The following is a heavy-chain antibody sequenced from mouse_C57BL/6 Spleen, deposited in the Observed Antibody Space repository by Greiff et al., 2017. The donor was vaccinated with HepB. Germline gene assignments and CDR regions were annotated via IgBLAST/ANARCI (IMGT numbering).Heavy chain of an antibody. CDR1: GYTFTSYT. CDR2: INPSSGYT. D-gene: IGHD1-1*01. CDR3: ASITTVVADY. Sequence: QVQLQQSGAELARPGASVKMSCKASGYTFTSYTMHWVKQRPGQGLEWIGYINPSSGYTKYNQKFKDKATLTADKSSSTAYMQLSSLTSEDSAVYYRASITTVVADYWGQGTTLTVSS. J-gene: IGHJ2*01. V-gene: IGHV1-4*01.